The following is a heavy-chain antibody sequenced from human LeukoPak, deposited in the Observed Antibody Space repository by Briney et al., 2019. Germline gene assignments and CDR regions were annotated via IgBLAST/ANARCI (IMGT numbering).Heavy chain of an antibody. CDR3: AARLKAGGKAARLIGNAFDV. V-gene: IGHV4-59*12. J-gene: IGHJ3*01. CDR2: IYYSGST. Sequence: SETLSLTCTVSGGSISSYYWSWIRQPPGKGLEWIGYIYYSGSTNYNPSLKSRVTMSVDTSKNQFSLNLTSVTAADTAVYYCAARLKAGGKAARLIGNAFDVWGQGTIVTVPS. CDR1: GGSISSYY. D-gene: IGHD6-6*01.